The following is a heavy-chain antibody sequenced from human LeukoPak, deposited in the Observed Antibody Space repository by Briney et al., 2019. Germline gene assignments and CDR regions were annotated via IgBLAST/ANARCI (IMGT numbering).Heavy chain of an antibody. CDR2: INHSGST. CDR3: ARGRTNFWSGYYDY. V-gene: IGHV4-39*07. J-gene: IGHJ4*02. Sequence: SETLSLTCTVSGGSISSSSYYWGWIRQPPGKGLECIGEINHSGSTNYNPSLKSRVTISVDTSKNQFSLKLSSVTAADTALYYCARGRTNFWSGYYDYWGQGTRVTVSS. D-gene: IGHD3-3*01. CDR1: GGSISSSSYY.